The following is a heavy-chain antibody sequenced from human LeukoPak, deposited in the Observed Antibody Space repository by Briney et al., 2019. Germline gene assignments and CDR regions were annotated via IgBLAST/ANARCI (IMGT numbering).Heavy chain of an antibody. D-gene: IGHD2-21*02. CDR2: IRYDGSNK. CDR3: ARLVTASNWFDP. Sequence: SGGSPRLSCAASGFAFSSYGMHWVRQAPGKGLEWVAFIRYDGSNKYYADSVKGRFTISRDNSKNTLYLQMNSLRAEDTAVYYCARLVTASNWFDPWGQGTLVTVSS. J-gene: IGHJ5*02. CDR1: GFAFSSYG. V-gene: IGHV3-30*02.